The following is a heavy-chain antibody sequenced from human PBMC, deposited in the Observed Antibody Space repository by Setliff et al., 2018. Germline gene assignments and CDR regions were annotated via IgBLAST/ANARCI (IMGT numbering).Heavy chain of an antibody. D-gene: IGHD2-21*01. CDR3: ARVPGGDEGFGAFDI. CDR2: VSDDGSNK. Sequence: PGGSLRLSCAVSGFTFSSYAMHWVRQAPGKGLEWVAVVSDDGSNKYYADSVKGRFTISRDNSKNTLYLQMNSLRAEDTAVYYCARVPGGDEGFGAFDIWGQGTMVTVSS. CDR1: GFTFSSYA. V-gene: IGHV3-30-3*01. J-gene: IGHJ3*02.